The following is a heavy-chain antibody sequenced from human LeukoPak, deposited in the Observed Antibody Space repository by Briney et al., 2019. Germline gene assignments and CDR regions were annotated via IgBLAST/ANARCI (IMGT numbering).Heavy chain of an antibody. V-gene: IGHV1-69*13. Sequence: SVKVSCKASGGTFSSYAISWVRQAPGQGLECMGGIIPIFGTANYAQKFQGRVTITADESTSTAYMEQSSLRSEDTAVYYCARAGGTPLWFGELSYFDYWGQGSLVTVSS. J-gene: IGHJ4*02. D-gene: IGHD3-10*01. CDR2: IIPIFGTA. CDR3: ARAGGTPLWFGELSYFDY. CDR1: GGTFSSYA.